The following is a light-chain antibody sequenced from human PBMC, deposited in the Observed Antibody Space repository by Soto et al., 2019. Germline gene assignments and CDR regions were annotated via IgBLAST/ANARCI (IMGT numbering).Light chain of an antibody. V-gene: IGKV1-39*01. J-gene: IGKJ2*01. Sequence: DIQMTQSPSSLSASVGDRVTFTCRASQFISNYLNWYQQKPGKAPKLLIYAASHLRSGVPSRFSGSASGTDFTLTLSRLQPEDFATYYCHQSYSASTFGQGTRLEIK. CDR3: HQSYSAST. CDR2: AAS. CDR1: QFISNY.